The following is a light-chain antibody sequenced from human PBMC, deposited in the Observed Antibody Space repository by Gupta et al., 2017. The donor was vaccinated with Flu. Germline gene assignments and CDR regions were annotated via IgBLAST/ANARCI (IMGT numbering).Light chain of an antibody. J-gene: IGKJ4*01. CDR3: QNEDCATCT. Sequence: DIQLTQPPSSLSAAVGDRVTITCRASQHIASSLAWYQQKPGRVPRILFYDVGTLRSVVPSRCGGRYSKTYSMKTSNSMEAEVGPTYSWQNEDCATCTFGQGTXVEIK. CDR2: DVG. CDR1: QHIASS. V-gene: IGKV1-27*01.